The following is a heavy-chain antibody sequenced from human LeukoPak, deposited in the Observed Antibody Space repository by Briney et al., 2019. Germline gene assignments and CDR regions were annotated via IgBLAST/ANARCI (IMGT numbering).Heavy chain of an antibody. CDR1: GFTFSSYA. J-gene: IGHJ6*02. Sequence: GGSLRLSCAASGFTFSSYAMSWVRQAPGKGLEWVSAISGSGGSTSYADSLKGRFPISRDNSKNTLYLQMNSLRAEDTAVYYCARDGGYCSSPSCPYGMDVWGQGTTVTVSS. CDR2: ISGSGGST. V-gene: IGHV3-23*01. D-gene: IGHD2-2*01. CDR3: ARDGGYCSSPSCPYGMDV.